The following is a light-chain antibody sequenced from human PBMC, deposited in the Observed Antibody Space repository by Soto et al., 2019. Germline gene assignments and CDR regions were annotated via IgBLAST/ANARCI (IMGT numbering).Light chain of an antibody. CDR1: QDISTY. V-gene: IGKV1-9*01. Sequence: DIQLTQSPSFLSASVGDGVTITCRASQDISTYLAWYQQKPGKAPELLIYAASTLQSGVPSRFSGSGSGTEFTLTISSLQPEDFANYYCQQFNIYPPYTFGQGTKVDIK. CDR2: AAS. J-gene: IGKJ2*01. CDR3: QQFNIYPPYT.